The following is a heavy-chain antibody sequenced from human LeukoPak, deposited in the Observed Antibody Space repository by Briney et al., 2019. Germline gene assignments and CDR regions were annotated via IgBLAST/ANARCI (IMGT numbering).Heavy chain of an antibody. D-gene: IGHD4-17*01. CDR3: ASMTSVTLDDAFDI. V-gene: IGHV3-33*01. J-gene: IGHJ3*02. CDR2: IWYDGSKS. CDR1: GFIFSSYG. Sequence: GGSLRLSCAASGFIFSSYGMHWVRQAPGKGLEWVALIWYDGSKSHHADSVKGRFTISRDNSKNTLYLEMNSLRAEDTAVYYCASMTSVTLDDAFDIWGQGTMVTVSS.